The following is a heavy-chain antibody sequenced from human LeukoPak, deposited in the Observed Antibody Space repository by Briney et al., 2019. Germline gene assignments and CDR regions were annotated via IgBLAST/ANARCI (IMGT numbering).Heavy chain of an antibody. CDR1: GGSISSGSYY. CDR3: ARGSSAAPDWFDP. J-gene: IGHJ5*02. Sequence: KPSETLSLTCTVSGGSISSGSYYWSWIRQPAGKGLEWIGRIYTSGSTNYNPSLKSRVTISVDTSKNQFSLKLSSVTAADTAVYYCARGSSAAPDWFDPWGQGTLVTVSS. V-gene: IGHV4-61*02. CDR2: IYTSGST. D-gene: IGHD6-25*01.